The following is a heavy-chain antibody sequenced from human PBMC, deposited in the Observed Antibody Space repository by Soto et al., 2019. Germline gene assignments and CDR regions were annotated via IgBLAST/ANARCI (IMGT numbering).Heavy chain of an antibody. CDR1: GGTFSSYT. Sequence: QVQLVQSGAEVKKPGSSVKVSCKASGGTFSSYTISWVRQAPGQGLEWMGRIIPILGIANYAQKFQGRVTITADKSTSKAYMELSSLRSEDTAVYYCARDEAAAGYFDYWGQGTLVTVSS. V-gene: IGHV1-69*08. D-gene: IGHD6-13*01. J-gene: IGHJ4*02. CDR2: IIPILGIA. CDR3: ARDEAAAGYFDY.